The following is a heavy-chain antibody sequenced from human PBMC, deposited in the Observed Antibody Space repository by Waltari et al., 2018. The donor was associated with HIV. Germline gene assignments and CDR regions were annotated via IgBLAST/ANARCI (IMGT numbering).Heavy chain of an antibody. CDR1: GFTFSSYS. D-gene: IGHD6-13*01. CDR2: VSYGSRNI. J-gene: IGHJ4*02. V-gene: IGHV3-48*04. CDR3: TRTVSSYKYYFDY. Sequence: VHLLESGGGLVQPGGSLRLSCAASGFTFSSYSVNWVRQAPGKGMGGIGYVSYGSRNIYYGDFGQGRFTISRDNSKNSLYLQMDSLRADDTAVYYCTRTVSSYKYYFDYWGQGTLVTVSS.